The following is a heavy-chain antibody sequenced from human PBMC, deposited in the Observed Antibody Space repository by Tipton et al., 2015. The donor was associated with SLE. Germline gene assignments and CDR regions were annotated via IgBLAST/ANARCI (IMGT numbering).Heavy chain of an antibody. V-gene: IGHV4-59*01. Sequence: PGLVKPSETLSLTCTVSGGSISSYYWSWIRQPPGKGLEWIGYIYYSGSTNYNPSLKSRVTISVDTSKNQFSLKLSSVTAADTAVYYCARDNIVVEIAKGAFDIWGQGTMVTVSS. D-gene: IGHD2-21*01. CDR3: ARDNIVVEIAKGAFDI. CDR2: IYYSGST. CDR1: GGSISSYY. J-gene: IGHJ3*02.